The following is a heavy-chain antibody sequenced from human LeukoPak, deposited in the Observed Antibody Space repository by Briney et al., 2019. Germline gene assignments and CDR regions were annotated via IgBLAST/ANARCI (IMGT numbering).Heavy chain of an antibody. V-gene: IGHV6-1*01. CDR1: GDSVSSNSAA. D-gene: IGHD6-13*01. CDR2: TYYRSKWYS. Sequence: SQTLSLTCAISGDSVSSNSAAWTWIRQSPSRGLEWLGRTYYRSKWYSDYALSVRGRIIINPDTSKNQFSLQLDSVTPDDAAVYYCAKYSSNWYIDYWGQGTLVTVSS. CDR3: AKYSSNWYIDY. J-gene: IGHJ4*02.